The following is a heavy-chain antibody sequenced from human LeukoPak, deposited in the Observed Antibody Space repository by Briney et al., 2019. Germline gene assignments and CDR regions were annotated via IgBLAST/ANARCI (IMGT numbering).Heavy chain of an antibody. D-gene: IGHD6-19*01. CDR2: INPNSGGT. V-gene: IGHV1-2*04. Sequence: ASVKVSCKASGYTLTGYYMHWVRQAPGQGLEWMGWINPNSGGTNYAQKFQGWVTMTRDTSISTAYMELSRLRSDDTAVYYCARDSGLYSSGWYDYWGQGTLVTVSS. CDR3: ARDSGLYSSGWYDY. J-gene: IGHJ4*02. CDR1: GYTLTGYY.